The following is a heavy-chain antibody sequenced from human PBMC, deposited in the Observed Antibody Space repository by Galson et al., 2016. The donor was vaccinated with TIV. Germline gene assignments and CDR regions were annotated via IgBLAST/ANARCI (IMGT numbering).Heavy chain of an antibody. J-gene: IGHJ4*02. D-gene: IGHD2-15*01. Sequence: SLRLSCAASGFTFSSYAMSWVRWTPGKGLEWVSTFSGSPATTYYADSVKGRFTISRDNSKNTLYLQMNSLRAEGTAQYYCAKGTLATCSGVRCYYFDSWGQGTLVTVSS. V-gene: IGHV3-23*01. CDR3: AKGTLATCSGVRCYYFDS. CDR2: FSGSPATT. CDR1: GFTFSSYA.